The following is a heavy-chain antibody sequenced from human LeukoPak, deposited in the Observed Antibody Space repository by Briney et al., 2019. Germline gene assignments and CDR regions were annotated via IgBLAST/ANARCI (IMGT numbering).Heavy chain of an antibody. J-gene: IGHJ4*02. CDR3: AREAHY. Sequence: GGSLRLSCAASGFTFSSCAMHWVRQAPGKGLEWVAVISYDGSNKYYADSVKGRFTISRDNSKNTLYLQMNSLRAEDTAVYYCAREAHYWGQGTLVTVSS. CDR1: GFTFSSCA. CDR2: ISYDGSNK. V-gene: IGHV3-30-3*01.